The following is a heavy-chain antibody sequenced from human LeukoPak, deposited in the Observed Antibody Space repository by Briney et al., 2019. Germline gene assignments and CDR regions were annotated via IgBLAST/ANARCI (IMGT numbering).Heavy chain of an antibody. J-gene: IGHJ4*02. CDR3: ARGKGSYDSSGYYDGYFDY. V-gene: IGHV1-69*13. CDR1: GGTFSSYA. Sequence: SVKVSCKASGGTFSSYAISGVRQAPGRGLEWMGGIIPIFGTANYAQKFQGRVTITADESTSTAYMELSSLRSEDTAVYYCARGKGSYDSSGYYDGYFDYWGQGTLVTVSS. CDR2: IIPIFGTA. D-gene: IGHD3-22*01.